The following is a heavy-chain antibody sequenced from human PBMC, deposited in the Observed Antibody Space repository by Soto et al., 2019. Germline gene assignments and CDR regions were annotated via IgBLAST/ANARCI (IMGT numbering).Heavy chain of an antibody. V-gene: IGHV3-33*01. Sequence: QVQLVESGGGVVQPGRSLRLSCAASGFTFSSYGMHWVRQAPGKGLEWVAVIWYDGSNKYYADSVKGRFTISRDNSKNTLYLQMNSLRAEDTAVYYCARDADYGDYVIRAFDIWGQETMVTVSS. CDR2: IWYDGSNK. CDR1: GFTFSSYG. CDR3: ARDADYGDYVIRAFDI. D-gene: IGHD4-17*01. J-gene: IGHJ3*02.